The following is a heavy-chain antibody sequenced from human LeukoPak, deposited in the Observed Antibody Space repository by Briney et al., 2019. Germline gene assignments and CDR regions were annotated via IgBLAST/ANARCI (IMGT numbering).Heavy chain of an antibody. D-gene: IGHD2/OR15-2a*01. CDR2: IKQDGSEK. V-gene: IGHV3-7*01. CDR3: AKDGTSYYYIYY. CDR1: GFTFSSYW. J-gene: IGHJ4*02. Sequence: PGGSLRLSCAASGFTFSSYWMSWVRQAPGKGLEWVAIIKQDGSEKYYVDSVKGRFTVSRDDSKNTLYLQMNSLRGDDTAVYYCAKDGTSYYYIYYWGQGTLVTVSS.